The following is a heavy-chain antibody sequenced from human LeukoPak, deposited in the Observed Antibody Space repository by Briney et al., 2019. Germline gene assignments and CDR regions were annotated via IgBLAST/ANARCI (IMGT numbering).Heavy chain of an antibody. CDR1: GFTFSSYA. D-gene: IGHD6-13*01. Sequence: GGSLRLSCAASGFTFSSYAMSWVRQAPGKGLEWVSAISGSGGSTYYADSMKGRFTISRDNSKNTLYLQMNSLRAEDTAVYYCAKLDRQQLVYFDYWGQGTLVTVSS. CDR2: ISGSGGST. V-gene: IGHV3-23*01. J-gene: IGHJ4*02. CDR3: AKLDRQQLVYFDY.